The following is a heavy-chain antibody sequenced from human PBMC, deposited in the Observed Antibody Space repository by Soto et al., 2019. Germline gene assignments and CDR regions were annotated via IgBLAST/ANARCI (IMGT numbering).Heavy chain of an antibody. J-gene: IGHJ4*02. D-gene: IGHD2-15*01. CDR1: GGSISSGDYY. CDR3: AREVVVVVAATPQQSYFDY. Sequence: SETLSLTCTVSGGSISSGDYYWSWIRQPPGKGLEWIGYIYYSGSTYYNPSLKSRVTISVDTSKNQFSLKLSSVTAADKAVYYCAREVVVVVAATPQQSYFDYWGQGTLVTVSS. CDR2: IYYSGST. V-gene: IGHV4-30-4*01.